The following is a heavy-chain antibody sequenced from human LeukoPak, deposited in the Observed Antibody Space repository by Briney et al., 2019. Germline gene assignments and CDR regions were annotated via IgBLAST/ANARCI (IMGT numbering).Heavy chain of an antibody. CDR2: ICGSGGTT. V-gene: IGHV3-23*01. Sequence: GGSLTLSCAASGFTFGNYAMNWVRQAPGEGLEWVSAICGSGGTTYHADSVKGRFTISRDNSKNTLYLQMTSLSAGDTALYYCSKGVNTATTAGAYWGQGTLVTVSS. CDR3: SKGVNTATTAGAY. D-gene: IGHD1-14*01. J-gene: IGHJ4*02. CDR1: GFTFGNYA.